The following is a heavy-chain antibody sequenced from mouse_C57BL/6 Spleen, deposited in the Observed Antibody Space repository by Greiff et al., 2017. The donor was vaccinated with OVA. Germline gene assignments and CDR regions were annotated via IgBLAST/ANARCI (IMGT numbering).Heavy chain of an antibody. Sequence: EVQLQQSGAELVKPGASVKLSCTASGFNIKDYYMHWVKQRTEQGLEWIGRIDPEDGETKYAPEFQGKATITADTSSNTAYLQLSSLTSEDTAVYYCARNYGSSHWYFDVWGTGTTVTVSS. CDR3: ARNYGSSHWYFDV. CDR1: GFNIKDYY. V-gene: IGHV14-2*01. CDR2: IDPEDGET. J-gene: IGHJ1*03. D-gene: IGHD1-1*01.